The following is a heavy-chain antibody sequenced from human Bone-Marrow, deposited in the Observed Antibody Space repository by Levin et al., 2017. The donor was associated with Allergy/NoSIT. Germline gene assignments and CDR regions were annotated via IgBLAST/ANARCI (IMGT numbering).Heavy chain of an antibody. CDR2: IDTAGDT. CDR3: ARGGSLLAAGTTAFDL. Sequence: SGGSLRLSCAASGFSFNIYDMHWVRQATGKGLEWVSFIDTAGDTYYPDSVRGRFTISREDANNSLYLQLNSLGAGDTAVYFCARGGSLLAAGTTAFDLWGQGTMVTVSS. V-gene: IGHV3-13*01. CDR1: GFSFNIYD. J-gene: IGHJ3*01. D-gene: IGHD6-13*01.